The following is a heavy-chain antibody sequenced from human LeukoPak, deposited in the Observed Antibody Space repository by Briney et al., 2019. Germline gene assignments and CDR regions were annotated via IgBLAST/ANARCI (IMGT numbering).Heavy chain of an antibody. D-gene: IGHD1-26*01. V-gene: IGHV1-3*01. J-gene: IGHJ4*02. CDR3: TRTEWELPFDY. CDR1: GYTFTTYT. CDR2: INGGNGNT. Sequence: GASVKVSCKTSGYTFTTYTIHWVRQAPGQGLEWMGWINGGNGNTKYSQKFQGRVTITRDTSASTAYMEVGSLRSEDTAVYYCTRTEWELPFDYWGQGTLVTVSS.